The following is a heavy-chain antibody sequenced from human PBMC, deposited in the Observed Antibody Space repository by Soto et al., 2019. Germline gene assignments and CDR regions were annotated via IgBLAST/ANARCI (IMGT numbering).Heavy chain of an antibody. CDR1: GFTFSSYN. J-gene: IGHJ4*02. V-gene: IGHV3-48*02. CDR3: ARGGYYYDSSGYIV. CDR2: ISSSSSTI. D-gene: IGHD3-22*01. Sequence: GGSLRLSCAASGFTFSSYNMNWVRQAPGKGLEWVSYISSSSSTIYYADSVKGRFTISRDNAKNSLYLQMNSLRDEDTAVYYCARGGYYYDSSGYIVWGQGTLVTAPQ.